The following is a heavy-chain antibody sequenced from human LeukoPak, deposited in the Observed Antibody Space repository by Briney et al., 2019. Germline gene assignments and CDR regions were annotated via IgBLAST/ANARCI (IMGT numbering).Heavy chain of an antibody. J-gene: IGHJ4*02. Sequence: SETLSLTCSVSNDSIRNYYWSWIRQRPGKALEWIGYIYHTGNTNYNPSLKSRLTMSIDTSKNQFSLNLNSVTAADTAVYYCARGNYGSGSYYVVDFDYWGQGTLVTVSS. D-gene: IGHD3-10*01. CDR1: NDSIRNYY. CDR3: ARGNYGSGSYYVVDFDY. V-gene: IGHV4-59*01. CDR2: IYHTGNT.